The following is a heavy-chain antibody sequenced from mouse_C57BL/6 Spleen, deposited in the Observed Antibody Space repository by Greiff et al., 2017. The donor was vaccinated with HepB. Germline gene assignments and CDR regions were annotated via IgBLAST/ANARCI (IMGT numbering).Heavy chain of an antibody. J-gene: IGHJ4*01. CDR2: ISDGGSYT. CDR1: GFTFSSYA. Sequence: EVQRVESGGGLVKPGGSLKLSCAASGFTFSSYAMSWVRQTPEKRLEWVATISDGGSYTYYPDNVKGRFTISRDNAKNNLYLQMSHLKSEDTAMYYCAREGSSGEYYYAMDYWGQGTSVTVSS. D-gene: IGHD3-2*02. V-gene: IGHV5-4*01. CDR3: AREGSSGEYYYAMDY.